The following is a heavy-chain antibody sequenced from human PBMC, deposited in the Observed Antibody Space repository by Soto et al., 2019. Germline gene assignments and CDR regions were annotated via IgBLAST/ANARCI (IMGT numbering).Heavy chain of an antibody. D-gene: IGHD5-12*01. J-gene: IGHJ5*02. Sequence: VASVKVSCKASGYTFTSYAMHWVRQAPGQRLEWMGWINAGNGNTKYSQKFQGRVTITRDTSASTAYMELSSLRSEDTAVYYCARDIVATIGWFDPWCQGTLVTVYS. V-gene: IGHV1-3*01. CDR3: ARDIVATIGWFDP. CDR2: INAGNGNT. CDR1: GYTFTSYA.